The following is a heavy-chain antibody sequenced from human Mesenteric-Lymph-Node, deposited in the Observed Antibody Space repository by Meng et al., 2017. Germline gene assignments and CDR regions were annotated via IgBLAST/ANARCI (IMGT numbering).Heavy chain of an antibody. CDR1: GFTFSSYA. CDR2: ISYDGSNK. CDR3: ARDRYCSGGSCYSGYYYYYYGMDV. D-gene: IGHD2-15*01. J-gene: IGHJ6*02. V-gene: IGHV3-30*04. Sequence: GESLKISCAASGFTFSSYAMHWVRQAPGKGLEWVAVISYDGSNKYYADSVKGRFTISRDKSKNTLYLQMNSLRAEDTAVYYCARDRYCSGGSCYSGYYYYYYGMDVWGQGTTVTVSS.